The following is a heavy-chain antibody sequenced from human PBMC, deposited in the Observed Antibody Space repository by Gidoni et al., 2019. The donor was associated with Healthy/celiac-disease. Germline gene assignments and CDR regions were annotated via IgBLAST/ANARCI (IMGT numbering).Heavy chain of an antibody. CDR2: IKSKTDGGTT. CDR1: SNAW. CDR3: TTDARLYYDILTGYSGGDY. D-gene: IGHD3-9*01. J-gene: IGHJ4*02. V-gene: IGHV3-15*07. Sequence: SNAWMNWVRQAPGKGLEWVGRIKSKTDGGTTDYAAPVKGRFTISRDDSKNTLYLQMNSLKTEDTAVYYCTTDARLYYDILTGYSGGDYWGQGTLVTVSS.